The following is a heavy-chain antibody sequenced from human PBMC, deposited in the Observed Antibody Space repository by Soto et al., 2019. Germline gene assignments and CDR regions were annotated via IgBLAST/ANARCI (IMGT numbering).Heavy chain of an antibody. J-gene: IGHJ4*02. CDR2: ISGSDDST. V-gene: IGHV3-23*01. CDR3: AKRSSSSTFDY. D-gene: IGHD6-6*01. CDR1: GFTFSSYA. Sequence: GESLKISCAASGFTFSSYAMSWVRQAPGKGLEWVSVISGSDDSTYYADSVKGRFTISRDNSKNTLYLQMNSLRAEDTAVYYSAKRSSSSTFDYWGQGTLVTVSS.